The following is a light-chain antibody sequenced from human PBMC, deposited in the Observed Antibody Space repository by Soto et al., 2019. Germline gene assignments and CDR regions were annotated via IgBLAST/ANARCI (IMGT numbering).Light chain of an antibody. CDR2: DAS. CDR3: QQYDNLPFT. V-gene: IGKV1-33*01. J-gene: IGKJ3*01. CDR1: QDISNY. Sequence: DIQMTQSPSSLSASVGDRVTITCQASQDISNYLNWYQQEPGKAPKLLSYDASNLDTGVPSRFSGSGSGTDFTFTISSLQPEGIATYYCQQYDNLPFTFGPGTKVDIK.